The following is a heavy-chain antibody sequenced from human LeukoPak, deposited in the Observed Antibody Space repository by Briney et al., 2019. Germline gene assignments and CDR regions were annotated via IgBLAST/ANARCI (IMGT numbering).Heavy chain of an antibody. V-gene: IGHV3-23*01. CDR1: GFTFSSYA. CDR3: AESFNDILTGYRR. J-gene: IGHJ4*02. CDR2: ISGSGGST. Sequence: GGSLRLSCAGSGFTFSSYAMSWVRQAPGKGLEWDSGISGSGGSTYYADSVKGRFSISRDNSKNTLYLQMNSLRAEDTALYYCAESFNDILTGYRRWGQGTLVTASS. D-gene: IGHD3-9*01.